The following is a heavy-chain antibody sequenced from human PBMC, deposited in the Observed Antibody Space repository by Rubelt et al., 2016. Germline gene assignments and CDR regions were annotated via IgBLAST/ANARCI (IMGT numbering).Heavy chain of an antibody. CDR2: LSGSGGDT. J-gene: IGHJ4*02. CDR3: ARASSGYDFDY. Sequence: NYAMNWVRQAPGKGLEWVSALSGSGGDTFHADSVKGRFTISRDNSKNTLYLQMTSLRAEDTAVYYCARASSGYDFDYWGPGMLVTVSS. V-gene: IGHV3-23*01. CDR1: NYA. D-gene: IGHD3-22*01.